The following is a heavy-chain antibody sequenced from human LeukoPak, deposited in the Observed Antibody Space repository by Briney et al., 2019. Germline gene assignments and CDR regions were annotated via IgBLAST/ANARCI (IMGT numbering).Heavy chain of an antibody. CDR3: TRTPSAAAPFDY. Sequence: GGSLRLSCTGSGFTFGDYAMSWVRQAPGKGLEWVAFVRSKAYGGTPEYAASVKGRFTISRDDSKNIAYVQMNSLRTEDTAVYYCTRTPSAAAPFDYWGQGSLVTVSS. J-gene: IGHJ4*02. CDR2: VRSKAYGGTP. D-gene: IGHD2-2*01. CDR1: GFTFGDYA. V-gene: IGHV3-49*04.